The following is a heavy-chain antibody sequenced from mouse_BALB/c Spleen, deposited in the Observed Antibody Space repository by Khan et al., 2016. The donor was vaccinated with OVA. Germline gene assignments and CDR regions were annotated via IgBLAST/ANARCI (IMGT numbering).Heavy chain of an antibody. CDR2: INTYTGEP. V-gene: IGHV9-3-1*01. Sequence: QIQLVQSGPELKKPGATVKISCKASGYSFTNYGMNWVKQSPGKALKWMGWINTYTGEPTYADDFKGRFAFSLETSASTAYLQLNNLKNEDTATYVGARAPYFSYTLDHWGQGTSVTVSS. CDR3: ARAPYFSYTLDH. J-gene: IGHJ4*01. D-gene: IGHD2-10*01. CDR1: GYSFTNYG.